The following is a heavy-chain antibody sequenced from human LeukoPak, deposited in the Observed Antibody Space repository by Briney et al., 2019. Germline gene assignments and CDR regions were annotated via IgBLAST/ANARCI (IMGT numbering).Heavy chain of an antibody. CDR2: IHYSGST. Sequence: SSQTLSLTCTVSGGSISSGGYYWSWIRQHPGKGLEWIGYIHYSGSTYYNPSLKSRVTISVDTSKNQFSLKLSSVTAADTAVYYCARDGRVATIAGRPYYYYGMDVWGQGTTVTVSS. CDR1: GGSISSGGYY. J-gene: IGHJ6*02. CDR3: ARDGRVATIAGRPYYYYGMDV. V-gene: IGHV4-31*03. D-gene: IGHD5-12*01.